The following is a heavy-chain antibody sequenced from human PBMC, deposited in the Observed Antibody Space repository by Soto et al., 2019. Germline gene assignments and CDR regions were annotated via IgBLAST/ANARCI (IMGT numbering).Heavy chain of an antibody. CDR3: ARHAYDFWSGHPNPRYYYGMDV. CDR2: IYPGDSNT. CDR1: GYSFTSYW. D-gene: IGHD3-3*01. J-gene: IGHJ6*02. V-gene: IGHV5-51*01. Sequence: GESLKISCKGSGYSFTSYWIGWVRQMPGKGMEWMGIIYPGDSNTRYSPSLQGQVTISVDKSISTAYLQWSSLKATDTAMYYCARHAYDFWSGHPNPRYYYGMDVWGQGTTVTVSS.